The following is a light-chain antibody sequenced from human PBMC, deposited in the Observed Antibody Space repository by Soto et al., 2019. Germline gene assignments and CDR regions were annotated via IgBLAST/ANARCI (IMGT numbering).Light chain of an antibody. CDR2: ATS. CDR3: QQDDDSARYK. Sequence: EIVLTQSPGTLSLSPGERATLSCRASQSINTRYSAWYQQKPGQPPRLLIYATSSRAPGIPDRFSGSGSGTDFTLTISTLEPEDFAVYYCQQDDDSARYKFGQGTNLVIK. V-gene: IGKV3-20*01. J-gene: IGKJ2*01. CDR1: QSINTRY.